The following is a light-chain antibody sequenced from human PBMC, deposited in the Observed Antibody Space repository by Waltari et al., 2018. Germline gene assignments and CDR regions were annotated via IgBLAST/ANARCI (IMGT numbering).Light chain of an antibody. CDR2: GAT. CDR1: QTLRAGF. J-gene: IGKJ1*01. Sequence: LVLTQSPGTLSLSPGERATLSCRASQTLRAGFLAWYQQKRGQPPRLLIYGATSRAIGTPDRFSGSGSGADFTLTIGRLEPEDFAMYYCQQYDSSPTFGQGTKVEVK. V-gene: IGKV3-20*01. CDR3: QQYDSSPT.